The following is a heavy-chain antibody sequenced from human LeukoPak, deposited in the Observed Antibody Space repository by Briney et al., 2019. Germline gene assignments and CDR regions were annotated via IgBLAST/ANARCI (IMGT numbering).Heavy chain of an antibody. CDR3: ARDLPLPKGGIDY. V-gene: IGHV1-46*01. CDR2: INPSGGST. Sequence: ASVKVSCRASGYTFTNYYMHWVRQAPGQGLEWMGIINPSGGSTSYAQKFQGRVTMTRDTSTSTVYMELSSLRSEDTAVYYCARDLPLPKGGIDYWGQGTLVTVSS. CDR1: GYTFTNYY. D-gene: IGHD3-16*01. J-gene: IGHJ4*02.